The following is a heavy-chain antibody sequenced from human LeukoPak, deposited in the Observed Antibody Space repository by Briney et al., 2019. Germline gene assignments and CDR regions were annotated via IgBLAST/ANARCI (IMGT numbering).Heavy chain of an antibody. J-gene: IGHJ4*02. CDR2: ISGSGGST. D-gene: IGHD3-22*01. CDR1: GFTFSSYA. V-gene: IGHV3-23*01. Sequence: QSGGSLRLSCAASGFTFSSYAMSWVRQAPGKGLEWVSAISGSGGSTYYADPVKGRFTISRDNSKNTLYLQMNSLRAEDTAVYYCAKDLEGHYYYDSSTLDYWGQGTLVTVSS. CDR3: AKDLEGHYYYDSSTLDY.